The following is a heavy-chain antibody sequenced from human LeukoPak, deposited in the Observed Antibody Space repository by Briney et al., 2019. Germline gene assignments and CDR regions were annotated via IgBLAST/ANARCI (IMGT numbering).Heavy chain of an antibody. J-gene: IGHJ4*02. D-gene: IGHD5-12*01. V-gene: IGHV3-21*01. Sequence: PGGSLRLSCAASGFTFSSYSMNWVRQAPGKGLEWVSSISSSSSYIYYADSVKGRFTISRDNAKNSLYLQMNSLRAEDTAVYYCARSYIVATPVGCYFDYWGQGTLVTVSS. CDR2: ISSSSSYI. CDR3: ARSYIVATPVGCYFDY. CDR1: GFTFSSYS.